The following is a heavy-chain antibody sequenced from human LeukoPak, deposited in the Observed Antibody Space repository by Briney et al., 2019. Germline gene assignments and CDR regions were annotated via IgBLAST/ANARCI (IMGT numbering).Heavy chain of an antibody. V-gene: IGHV3-23*01. CDR1: GFIFSSYA. CDR3: ARDLSGYILDY. CDR2: ISGSGGST. Sequence: PGGSLRLSCAASGFIFSSYAMSWVRQAPGKGLEWVSGISGSGGSTYYADSVKGRFTISRDNSKNTLYLQMSGLRAEDTAVYYCARDLSGYILDYWGQGTLVTVSS. D-gene: IGHD5-12*01. J-gene: IGHJ4*02.